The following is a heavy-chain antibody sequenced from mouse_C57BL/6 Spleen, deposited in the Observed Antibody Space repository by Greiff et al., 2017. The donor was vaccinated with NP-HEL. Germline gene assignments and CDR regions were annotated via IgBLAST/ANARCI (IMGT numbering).Heavy chain of an antibody. CDR1: GFTFSSYG. V-gene: IGHV5-6*01. Sequence: VHLVESGGDLVKPGGSLKLSCAASGFTFSSYGMSWVRQTPDKRLEWVATISSGGSYTYYPDSVKGRFTISRDNAKNTLYLQMSSLKSEDTAMYYCARHDGNFPMDYWGQGTSVTVSS. D-gene: IGHD2-1*01. CDR2: ISSGGSYT. J-gene: IGHJ4*01. CDR3: ARHDGNFPMDY.